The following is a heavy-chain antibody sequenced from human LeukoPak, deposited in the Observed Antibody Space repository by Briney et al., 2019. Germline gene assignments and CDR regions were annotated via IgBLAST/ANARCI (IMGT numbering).Heavy chain of an antibody. V-gene: IGHV4-39*01. J-gene: IGHJ4*02. Sequence: SETLSLTCTVSGGSISSSIYYWGWIRQPPGKGLEWIGTIFYSGTTYYNPSLKSRVTISVDTSKNQFSLNLGSVTAADTALYYCARLPRATIGATNYFDFWGQGTLVTVSS. CDR2: IFYSGTT. D-gene: IGHD5-24*01. CDR1: GGSISSSIYY. CDR3: ARLPRATIGATNYFDF.